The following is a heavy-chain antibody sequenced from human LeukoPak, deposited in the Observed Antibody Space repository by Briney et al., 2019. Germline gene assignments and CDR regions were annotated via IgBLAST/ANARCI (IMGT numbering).Heavy chain of an antibody. CDR3: ARGFRRYCSGGSCYSESPDY. V-gene: IGHV3-7*01. J-gene: IGHJ4*02. CDR2: IKQDGSEK. D-gene: IGHD2-15*01. CDR1: GFTFNSFW. Sequence: GGSLRLSCAASGFTFNSFWMSWVRQAPGKGLEWVASIKQDGSEKYYVDSVKGRFTISRDNVKNSLYLQMNSLRAEDTALYYCARGFRRYCSGGSCYSESPDYWGQGTLVIVSS.